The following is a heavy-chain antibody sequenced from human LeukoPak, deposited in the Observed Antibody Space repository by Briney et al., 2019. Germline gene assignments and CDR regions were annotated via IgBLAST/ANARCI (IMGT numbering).Heavy chain of an antibody. CDR2: INPNSGGT. CDR1: GYTFTSYG. CDR3: ARGGIAAAANDY. V-gene: IGHV1-2*02. D-gene: IGHD6-13*01. Sequence: ASVKVSCKASGYTFTSYGISWVRQAPGQGLEWMGWINPNSGGTNYAQKFQGRVTMTRDTSISTAYMELSRLRSDDTAVYYCARGGIAAAANDYWGQGTLVTVSS. J-gene: IGHJ4*02.